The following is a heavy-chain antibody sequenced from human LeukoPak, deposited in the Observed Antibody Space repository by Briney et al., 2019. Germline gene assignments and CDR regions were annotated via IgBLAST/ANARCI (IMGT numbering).Heavy chain of an antibody. CDR3: QSRFLEWLLDY. V-gene: IGHV4-39*01. J-gene: IGHJ4*02. CDR2: IYYGGYT. D-gene: IGHD3-3*01. Sequence: SETLSLTCSVSGGSISSNNYYWGWIRQPPGKGLEWIGSIYYGGYTYYNPSLKSRVTISVDTSKNQFSLKLSSVTAADTAIYYCQSRFLEWLLDYWGQGTLVTVSS. CDR1: GGSISSNNYY.